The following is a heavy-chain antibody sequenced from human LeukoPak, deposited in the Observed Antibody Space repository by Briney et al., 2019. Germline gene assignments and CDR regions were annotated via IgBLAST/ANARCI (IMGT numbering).Heavy chain of an antibody. CDR1: GGSISSSSYY. J-gene: IGHJ4*02. V-gene: IGHV4-39*07. CDR3: AREDSSGYYRYFDY. CDR2: IYYSGST. Sequence: SETLSLTCTVSGGSISSSSYYWGWIRQPPGKGLEWIGSIYYSGSTYYNPSLKSRVTISVDTSKNQFSLKLSSVTAADTAVYYCAREDSSGYYRYFDYWGQGTLVTVSS. D-gene: IGHD3-22*01.